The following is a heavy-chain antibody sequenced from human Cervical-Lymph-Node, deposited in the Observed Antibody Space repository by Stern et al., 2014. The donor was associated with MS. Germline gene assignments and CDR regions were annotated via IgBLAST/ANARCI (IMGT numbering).Heavy chain of an antibody. D-gene: IGHD1-26*01. V-gene: IGHV1-69*01. Sequence: VQLVESGAEVKKPGSSVKVSCKASGGTFSSYAISWERQAPGQGLEWMGGIIPIFGTANYAQKFQGRVTIAADESTSTAYMELSSLRSEDTAVYYCARWDYNSGSFDYWGQGTLVTVSS. CDR2: IIPIFGTA. CDR1: GGTFSSYA. CDR3: ARWDYNSGSFDY. J-gene: IGHJ4*02.